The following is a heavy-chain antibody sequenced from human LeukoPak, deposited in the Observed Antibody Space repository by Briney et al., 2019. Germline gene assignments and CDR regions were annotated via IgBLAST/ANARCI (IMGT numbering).Heavy chain of an antibody. Sequence: SETLSLTCTVSRGSVSSGDYYWTWIRQPPGKGLEWIGYISYSGSTNYNPSLKSRVTISIDTSKNQISLKLSSVTAADTAVYYCAREVIVATIFDYWGQGTLVTVSS. CDR1: RGSVSSGDYY. CDR3: AREVIVATIFDY. CDR2: ISYSGST. V-gene: IGHV4-61*08. D-gene: IGHD5-12*01. J-gene: IGHJ4*02.